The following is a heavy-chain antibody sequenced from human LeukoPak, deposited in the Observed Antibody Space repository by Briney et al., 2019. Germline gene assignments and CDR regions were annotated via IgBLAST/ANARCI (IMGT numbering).Heavy chain of an antibody. CDR1: GGSISSYY. J-gene: IGHJ4*02. CDR3: ARGIAVAGRGLGY. D-gene: IGHD6-19*01. CDR2: INHSGST. Sequence: SETLSLTCTVSGGSISSYYWSWIRQPPGKGLEWIGEINHSGSTNYNPSLKSRVTISVDTSKNQFSLKLSSVTAADTAVYYCARGIAVAGRGLGYWGQGTLVTVSS. V-gene: IGHV4-34*01.